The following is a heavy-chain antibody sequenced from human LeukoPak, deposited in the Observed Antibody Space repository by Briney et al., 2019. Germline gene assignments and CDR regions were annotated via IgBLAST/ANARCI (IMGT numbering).Heavy chain of an antibody. V-gene: IGHV3-23*01. CDR3: AKDTEIITMIVGWGYFDL. CDR2: VSGSGGST. Sequence: PGGSLRLSCAASGFTFSTFAMSWVRQAPGKGLEWVSVVSGSGGSTYYADSVKGRFTISRDNSKNTLYLQMNSLRAEDTAVYYCAKDTEIITMIVGWGYFDLWGRGTLVTVSS. D-gene: IGHD3-22*01. CDR1: GFTFSTFA. J-gene: IGHJ2*01.